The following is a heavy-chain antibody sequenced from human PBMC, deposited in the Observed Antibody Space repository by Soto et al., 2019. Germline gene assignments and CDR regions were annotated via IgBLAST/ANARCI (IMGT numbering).Heavy chain of an antibody. CDR2: VNPYGAST. CDR1: GYSSSNYY. D-gene: IGHD2-21*02. Sequence: GASVKVSCKASGYSSSNYYTHWARQAPGQGLEWVGIVNPYGASTNYAQRFQGRVTLTRDTSTNTDYMELSRLTSDDTATYYCASVTTIWSNWGQGTLVTVSS. CDR3: ASVTTIWSN. J-gene: IGHJ4*02. V-gene: IGHV1-46*01.